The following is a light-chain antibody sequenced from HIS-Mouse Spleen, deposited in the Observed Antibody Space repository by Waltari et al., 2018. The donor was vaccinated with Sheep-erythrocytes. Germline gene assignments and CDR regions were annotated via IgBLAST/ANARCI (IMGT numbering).Light chain of an antibody. CDR3: QAWDSSTVV. V-gene: IGLV3-1*01. CDR2: QDR. J-gene: IGLJ2*01. Sequence: SYELTQPPSVSVSPGQTASITCSGDKLGDKYACWYQQKPGHSPVLVIYQDRKRPSGVPERVSGSNSGNTATLTISGTQAMDEADYYCQAWDSSTVVFGGGTKLTVL. CDR1: KLGDKY.